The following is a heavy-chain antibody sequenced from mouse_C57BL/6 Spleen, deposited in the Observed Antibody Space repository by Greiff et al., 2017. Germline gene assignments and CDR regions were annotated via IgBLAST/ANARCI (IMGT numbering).Heavy chain of an antibody. CDR1: GFTFSRST. J-gene: IGHJ4*01. Sequence: EVMLVESGGGLVKPGGSLKLSCAASGFTFSRSTMSWVRHTPAKRLEWVATISGGGGNTYYPASVKGRFTISSANAKNTLYLQMSRLRSEDTALYYWASTTYAMEYWGQGTSGTVAS. CDR2: ISGGGGNT. D-gene: IGHD2-12*01. V-gene: IGHV5-9*01. CDR3: ASTTYAMEY.